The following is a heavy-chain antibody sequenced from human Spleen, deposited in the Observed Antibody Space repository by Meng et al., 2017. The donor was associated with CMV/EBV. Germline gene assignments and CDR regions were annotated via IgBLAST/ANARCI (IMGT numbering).Heavy chain of an antibody. J-gene: IGHJ6*02. CDR2: IYSGGIST. D-gene: IGHD3-10*01. V-gene: IGHV3-23*03. Sequence: GESLKISCAASGFTFSSHAMSWVRQAPGKGLEWVSVIYSGGISTYYTDSVKGRFTISRDNSKNTLYLQMNSLRPEDTAVYYCARDGGSKLVRGVSYYGMDVWGQGTTVTVSS. CDR3: ARDGGSKLVRGVSYYGMDV. CDR1: GFTFSSHA.